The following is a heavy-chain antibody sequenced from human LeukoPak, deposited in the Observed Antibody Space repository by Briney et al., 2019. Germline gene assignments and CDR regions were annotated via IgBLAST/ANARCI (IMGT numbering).Heavy chain of an antibody. D-gene: IGHD2-15*01. CDR3: AGGQGWHFDL. Sequence: PGGSLRLSCAASGFTFSSYAMHWVRQAPGKGLEYVSAISSNGGSTYYANSVKGRFTISRDNAKLYLQMNSLRAEDTAVYYCAGGQGWHFDLWGLGTLITVSS. CDR1: GFTFSSYA. CDR2: ISSNGGST. V-gene: IGHV3-64*01. J-gene: IGHJ2*01.